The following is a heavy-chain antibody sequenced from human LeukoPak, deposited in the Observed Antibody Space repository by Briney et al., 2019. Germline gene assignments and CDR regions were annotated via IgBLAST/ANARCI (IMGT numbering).Heavy chain of an antibody. V-gene: IGHV4-39*07. J-gene: IGHJ3*02. Sequence: SETLSLTCTVSGGSISSSSYYWGWLRQPPGKGLEWIGSIYYSGSTYYNPSLKSRVTISVDTSKNQFSLKLSSVTAADTAVYYCARELRYFDWLLGDDAFDIWGQGTMVTVSS. CDR2: IYYSGST. CDR1: GGSISSSSYY. CDR3: ARELRYFDWLLGDDAFDI. D-gene: IGHD3-9*01.